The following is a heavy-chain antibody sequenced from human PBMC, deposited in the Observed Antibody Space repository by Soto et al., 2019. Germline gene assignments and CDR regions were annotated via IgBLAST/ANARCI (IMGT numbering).Heavy chain of an antibody. J-gene: IGHJ6*02. CDR2: INAGNGNT. CDR1: GYTFTSYA. D-gene: IGHD3-10*01. Sequence: QVQLVQSGAEVKKPGASVKVSCKASGYTFTSYAMHWVRQAPGQRLEWTGWINAGNGNTKYSQKFQGRVTITRDTSASTAYMELSSLRSEDTAVYYCARDRYGSGGMDVWGQGTTVTVSS. CDR3: ARDRYGSGGMDV. V-gene: IGHV1-3*01.